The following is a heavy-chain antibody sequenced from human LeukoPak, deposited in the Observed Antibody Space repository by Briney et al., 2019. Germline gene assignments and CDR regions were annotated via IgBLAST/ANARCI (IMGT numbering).Heavy chain of an antibody. Sequence: TGGSLRLSCAASGFTFSSYAMSWVRQAPGKGLEWVSAISGSGGSTYYADSVKGRFTISRDNSKNTLYLQMNSLRAEDTAVYYCAKDLTLLYASYYFDYWGQGTLVTVSS. CDR1: GFTFSSYA. CDR3: AKDLTLLYASYYFDY. V-gene: IGHV3-23*01. CDR2: ISGSGGST. J-gene: IGHJ4*02. D-gene: IGHD2-2*02.